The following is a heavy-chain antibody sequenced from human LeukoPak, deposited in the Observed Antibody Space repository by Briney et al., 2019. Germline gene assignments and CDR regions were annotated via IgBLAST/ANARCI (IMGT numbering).Heavy chain of an antibody. CDR1: GVSISSYS. D-gene: IGHD6-19*01. Sequence: PSETLSPTCTVSGVSISSYSWSWIRQPPGKGLEWIGDIRYSGSTNYNPSLKSRVTISVDTSKNQVSLKLSSVTAADTAVYYCARRSQWMRSGYYFDYWGQGTLVTVSS. V-gene: IGHV4-59*01. CDR3: ARRSQWMRSGYYFDY. CDR2: IRYSGST. J-gene: IGHJ4*02.